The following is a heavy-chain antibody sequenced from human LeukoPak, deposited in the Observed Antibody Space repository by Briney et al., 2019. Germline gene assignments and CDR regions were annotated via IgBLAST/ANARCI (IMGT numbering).Heavy chain of an antibody. CDR3: ARLGIAARGGFDY. V-gene: IGHV4-59*01. J-gene: IGHJ4*02. CDR1: GGSISSYY. Sequence: SETLSLTCTVSGGSISSYYWSWIRQPPGKGLEWIGYIYYSGSTNYNPSLKSRVTISVDTSKNQFSLKLSSVTAADTAVYYCARLGIAARGGFDYWGQGTLVTVSS. CDR2: IYYSGST. D-gene: IGHD6-6*01.